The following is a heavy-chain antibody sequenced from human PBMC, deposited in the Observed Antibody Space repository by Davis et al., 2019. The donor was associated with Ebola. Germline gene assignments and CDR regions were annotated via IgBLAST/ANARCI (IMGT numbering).Heavy chain of an antibody. Sequence: PSETLSLTCTVSGGSISSYYWSWIRQPPGKGLEWIGYIYYSGSTNYNPSLKSRVTISVDTSKNQFSLKLSSVTAADTAVYYCARHGGSPYYYYYMDVWGKGTTVTVSS. J-gene: IGHJ6*03. D-gene: IGHD3-10*01. CDR3: ARHGGSPYYYYYMDV. CDR2: IYYSGST. CDR1: GGSISSYY. V-gene: IGHV4-59*08.